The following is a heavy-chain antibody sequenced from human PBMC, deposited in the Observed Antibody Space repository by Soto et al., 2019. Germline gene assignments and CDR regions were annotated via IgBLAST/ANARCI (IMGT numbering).Heavy chain of an antibody. V-gene: IGHV3-30*18. CDR1: GFTFSSYG. CDR3: AKDVVVGATPGLGDYSSDYGMDV. Sequence: GGSLRLSCAASGFTFSSYGMHWVRQAPGKGLEWVAVISYDGSNKYYADSVKGRFTISRDNSKNTLYLQMNSLRAEDTAVYYCAKDVVVGATPGLGDYSSDYGMDVWGQGTTVTVSS. J-gene: IGHJ6*02. CDR2: ISYDGSNK. D-gene: IGHD1-26*01.